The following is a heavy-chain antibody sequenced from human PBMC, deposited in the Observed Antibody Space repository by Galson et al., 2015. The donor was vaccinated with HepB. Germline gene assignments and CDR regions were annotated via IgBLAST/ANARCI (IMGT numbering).Heavy chain of an antibody. CDR1: GGTFSSYT. CDR3: ARSLPYSGSYSTYYYYYGMDV. D-gene: IGHD1-26*01. Sequence: SVKVSCKASGGTFSSYTISWVRQAPGQGLEWMGRIIPILGIANYAQKFQGRVTITADKSTSTAYMELSSLRSEDTAVYYCARSLPYSGSYSTYYYYYGMDVWGQGTTVTVSS. J-gene: IGHJ6*02. V-gene: IGHV1-69*02. CDR2: IIPILGIA.